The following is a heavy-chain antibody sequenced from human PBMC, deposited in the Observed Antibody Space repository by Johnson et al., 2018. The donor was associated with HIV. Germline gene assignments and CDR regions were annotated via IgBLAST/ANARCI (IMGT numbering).Heavy chain of an antibody. CDR2: ISWNSGSI. CDR3: ASCGGTVDDAFDI. Sequence: LVESGGGLIQPGGSLRLSCAASGFTFDDYAMHWVRQAPGKGLEWVSGISWNSGSIGYADSVKGRFTISRNNAKNSLYLQMNSLRAEDTALYYCASCGGTVDDAFDIWGQGTMVTVSS. D-gene: IGHD2-21*01. CDR1: GFTFDDYA. V-gene: IGHV3-9*01. J-gene: IGHJ3*02.